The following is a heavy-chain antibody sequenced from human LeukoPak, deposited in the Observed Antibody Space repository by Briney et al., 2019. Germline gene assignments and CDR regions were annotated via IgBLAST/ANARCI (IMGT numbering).Heavy chain of an antibody. CDR3: ARESKSYDGSGYYHDY. J-gene: IGHJ4*02. V-gene: IGHV4-4*07. CDR2: IYTSGST. CDR1: GDSIRNYF. D-gene: IGHD3-22*01. Sequence: PSETLSLTCSVSGDSIRNYFWSWIRQPAGKGLEWIGRIYTSGSTDYNPSLRSRVTMSVDTSRNQFFLKLTSVTAADTAVYYCARESKSYDGSGYYHDYWGQGTLVTVPS.